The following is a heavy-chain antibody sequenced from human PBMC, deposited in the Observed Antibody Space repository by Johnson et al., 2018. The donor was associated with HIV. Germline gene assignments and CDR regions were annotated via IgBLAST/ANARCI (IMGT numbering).Heavy chain of an antibody. CDR3: ARDDWEGSSSRAFDI. Sequence: VQLVESGGGVVRPGGSLRLSCAASGFTFDDYGMSWVRQAPGKGLEWVSGINWNGGSTGYADSVKGRFTISRDNAKNSRYLQMNSLRAEDTAWYYCARDDWEGSSSRAFDIWGQGTMVTVSS. D-gene: IGHD6-6*01. CDR2: INWNGGST. V-gene: IGHV3-20*04. J-gene: IGHJ3*02. CDR1: GFTFDDYG.